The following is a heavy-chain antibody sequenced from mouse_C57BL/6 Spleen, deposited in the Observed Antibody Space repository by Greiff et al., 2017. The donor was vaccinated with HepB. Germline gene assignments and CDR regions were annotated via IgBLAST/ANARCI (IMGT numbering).Heavy chain of an antibody. Sequence: EVKLQQSGPVLVKPGASVKMSCKASGYTFTDYYMNWVKQSHGKSLEWIGVINPYNGGTSYNQEFKGKATLTVDKSSSKAYMELNSLTSEDSAVYYCAKRGIGSSLKDWGTGTTVTVSS. J-gene: IGHJ1*03. CDR1: GYTFTDYY. V-gene: IGHV1-19*01. D-gene: IGHD1-1*01. CDR2: INPYNGGT. CDR3: AKRGIGSSLKD.